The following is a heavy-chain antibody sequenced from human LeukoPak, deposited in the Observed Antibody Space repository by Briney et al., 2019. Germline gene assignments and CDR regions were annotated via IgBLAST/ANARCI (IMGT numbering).Heavy chain of an antibody. J-gene: IGHJ4*02. CDR3: ARGPPYGSRSDYFDY. CDR2: IKKDVGEK. CDR1: GFTFSSHW. Sequence: GGSLRLSCAASGFTFSSHWMTWIRQAPGKGPEWVASIKKDVGEKFYVDSVKGRFTISRDNAKNSLYLHMNSLRVEDTAVYYCARGPPYGSRSDYFDYWGQGTLVTVSS. D-gene: IGHD3-10*01. V-gene: IGHV3-7*01.